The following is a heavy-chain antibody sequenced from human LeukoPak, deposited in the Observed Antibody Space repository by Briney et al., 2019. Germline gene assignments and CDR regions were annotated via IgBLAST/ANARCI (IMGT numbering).Heavy chain of an antibody. V-gene: IGHV1-18*01. J-gene: IGHJ4*02. CDR3: ARDCSSTSCYSHYFDY. CDR1: GYTFTSYG. CDR2: ISAYNGNT. Sequence: ASVKVSCKASGYTFTSYGISWVRQAPGQGPEWMGWISAYNGNTNYAQKLQGRVTMTTDTSTSTAYMELRSLRSDDTAVYYCARDCSSTSCYSHYFDYWGQGTLVTVSS. D-gene: IGHD2-2*02.